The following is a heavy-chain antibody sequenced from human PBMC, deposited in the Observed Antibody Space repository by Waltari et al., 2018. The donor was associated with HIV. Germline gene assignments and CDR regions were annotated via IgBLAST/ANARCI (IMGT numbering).Heavy chain of an antibody. D-gene: IGHD2-15*01. Sequence: QVQLVQSGAEVKKPGASVKVSCKASGYTFISYYMHWVRQAPGQGLEWMGIIHPSGNSTSYVQKFQGRLTMTRDTSTSTVYMELSSLRSEDTAVYYCARAPCSGGSCRLFDYWGQGTLVTVSS. V-gene: IGHV1-46*01. CDR2: IHPSGNST. CDR3: ARAPCSGGSCRLFDY. J-gene: IGHJ4*02. CDR1: GYTFISYY.